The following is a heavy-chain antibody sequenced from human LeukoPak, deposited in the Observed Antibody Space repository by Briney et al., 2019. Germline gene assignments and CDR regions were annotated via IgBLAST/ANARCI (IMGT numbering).Heavy chain of an antibody. J-gene: IGHJ5*02. V-gene: IGHV4-59*12. CDR1: GGSISSYY. CDR2: IYYSGST. D-gene: IGHD3-22*01. CDR3: ARRLSRYYYDSSGYRT. Sequence: PSETLSLTCTVSGGSISSYYWSWIRQPPGKGLEWIGYIYYSGSTNYNPSLKSRVTISVDTSKNQFSLKLSSVTAADTAVYYCARRLSRYYYDSSGYRTWGQGTLVTVSS.